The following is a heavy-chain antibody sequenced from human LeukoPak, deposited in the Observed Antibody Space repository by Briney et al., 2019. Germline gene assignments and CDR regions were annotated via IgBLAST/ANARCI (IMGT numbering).Heavy chain of an antibody. CDR3: ARNGDFWSGPNWFDP. D-gene: IGHD3-3*01. J-gene: IGHJ5*02. CDR2: IYYSGST. CDR1: GGSISSSSYY. V-gene: IGHV4-39*07. Sequence: PSETLSLTCTVSGGSISSSSYYWGWIRQPPGKGLEWIGSIYYSGSTYYNPSLKSRVTISVDTSKNQFSLKLSSVTAADTAVYYCARNGDFWSGPNWFDPWGQGTLVTVSS.